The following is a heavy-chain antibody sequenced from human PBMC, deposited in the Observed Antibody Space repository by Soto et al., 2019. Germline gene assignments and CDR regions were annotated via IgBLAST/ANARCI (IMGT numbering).Heavy chain of an antibody. J-gene: IGHJ6*02. V-gene: IGHV1-2*04. CDR1: GYSFTDYH. CDR3: ARGDSTDCSNGVCSFFYNHDMDV. D-gene: IGHD2-8*01. CDR2: INPKSGGT. Sequence: ASVKVSCTPSGYSFTDYHIHWVRQAPGQGLEWLGRINPKSGGTSTAQKFQGWVTMTTDTSISTASMELTRLTPDDTAIYYCARGDSTDCSNGVCSFFYNHDMDVWGQ.